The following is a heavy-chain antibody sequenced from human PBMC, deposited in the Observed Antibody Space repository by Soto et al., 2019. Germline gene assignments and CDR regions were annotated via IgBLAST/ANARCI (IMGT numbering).Heavy chain of an antibody. CDR2: INPDGNEK. J-gene: IGHJ4*02. CDR1: GFTFSTFW. V-gene: IGHV3-7*01. CDR3: SRSLDS. Sequence: GGSLRLSCAASGFTFSTFWMDCVRQVPGKGLEWVANINPDGNEKHYVGSVQGRFIISRDNAKNSLYLHMSSLTAEDSALYYCSRSLDSWGQGTRVTVSS.